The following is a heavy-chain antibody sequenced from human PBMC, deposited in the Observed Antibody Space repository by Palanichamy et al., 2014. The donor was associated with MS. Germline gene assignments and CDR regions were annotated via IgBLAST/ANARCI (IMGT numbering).Heavy chain of an antibody. CDR1: GFTFSSYW. CDR3: ARDKAARDAFDI. Sequence: LVEVWGRALVQAWGVPSRLSCAASGFTFSSYWMRLGPARRPGKGLEWVANIKQDGSEKYYVDSVKGRFTISRDNAKNSLYLQMNSLRAEDTAVYYCARDKAARDAFDIWGQGTMVTVSS. V-gene: IGHV3-7*01. D-gene: IGHD6-6*01. CDR2: IKQDGSEK. J-gene: IGHJ3*02.